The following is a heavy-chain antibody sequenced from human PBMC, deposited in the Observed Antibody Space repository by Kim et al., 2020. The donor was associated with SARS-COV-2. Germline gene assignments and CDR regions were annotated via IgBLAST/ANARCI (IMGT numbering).Heavy chain of an antibody. D-gene: IGHD5-12*01. CDR3: ARTEVATIADWFDP. Sequence: SETLSLTCTVSGGSISSYYWSWIRQPPGKGLEWIGYIYYSGSTNYNPSLKSRVTISVDTSKNQFSLKLSSVTAADTAVYYCARTEVATIADWFDPWGQGTLVTVSS. CDR2: IYYSGST. V-gene: IGHV4-59*01. J-gene: IGHJ5*02. CDR1: GGSISSYY.